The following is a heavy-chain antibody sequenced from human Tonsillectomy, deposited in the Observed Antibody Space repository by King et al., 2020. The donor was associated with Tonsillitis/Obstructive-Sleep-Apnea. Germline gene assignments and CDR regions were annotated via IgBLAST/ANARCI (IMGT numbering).Heavy chain of an antibody. Sequence: VQLVESGGGVVQPGRSLRLSCEASGFSFRSYAVHWVRQAPGRGLEWVAVIWYDGSKKYYADSVKGRFTISRDNSKNTLYLQMNTLSGEDTAVYYCARDPNKDSDYGDFYFMDVWGKGTTVTVS. V-gene: IGHV3-33*01. CDR1: GFSFRSYA. CDR2: IWYDGSKK. J-gene: IGHJ6*03. CDR3: ARDPNKDSDYGDFYFMDV. D-gene: IGHD4-17*01.